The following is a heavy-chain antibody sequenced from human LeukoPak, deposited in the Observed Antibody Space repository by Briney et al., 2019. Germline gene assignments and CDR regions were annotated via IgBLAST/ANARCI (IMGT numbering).Heavy chain of an antibody. CDR2: IYSGGST. D-gene: IGHD4-11*01. Sequence: GGSLRLSCAASVFTVSSNYMSWVRQARWKGLERVSVIYSGGSTYYAASVKGRFTISRDNSKNTLYLQMNSLRAEDTAVYYCASHMTTDYYYGMDVWGQGTTVTVSS. J-gene: IGHJ6*02. CDR3: ASHMTTDYYYGMDV. CDR1: VFTVSSNY. V-gene: IGHV3-53*01.